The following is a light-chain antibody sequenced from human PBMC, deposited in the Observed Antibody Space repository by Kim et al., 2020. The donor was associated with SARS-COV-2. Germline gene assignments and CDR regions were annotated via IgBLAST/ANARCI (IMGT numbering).Light chain of an antibody. V-gene: IGLV4-69*01. CDR3: QTWGAGIWV. CDR1: GGHRSNA. CDR2: VNSDGSH. Sequence: QPVLTQSPSASASLGASVKLTCTLSGGHRSNAIAWHQQQPEKGPRYLMKVNSDGSHIKGDGIPDRFSGSSSGAERYLTISSLQSEDEADYYCQTWGAGIWVFGAGTKLTVL. J-gene: IGLJ3*02.